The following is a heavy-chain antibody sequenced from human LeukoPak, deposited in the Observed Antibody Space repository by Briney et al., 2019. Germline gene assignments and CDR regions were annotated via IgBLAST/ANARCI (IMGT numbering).Heavy chain of an antibody. D-gene: IGHD4-17*01. V-gene: IGHV4-34*01. CDR2: INHSGST. CDR3: ARGLSGYGGNGQYFDY. CDR1: GGSFSGYY. J-gene: IGHJ4*02. Sequence: SETLSLTCAVYGGSFSGYYWGWIRQPPGKGLEWIGEINHSGSTNYNPSLKSRVTISVDTSKNQFPLKLSSVTAAGTAVYYCARGLSGYGGNGQYFDYWGQGTLVTVSS.